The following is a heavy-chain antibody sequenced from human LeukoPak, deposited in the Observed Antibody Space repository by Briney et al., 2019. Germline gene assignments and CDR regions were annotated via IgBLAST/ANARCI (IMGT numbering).Heavy chain of an antibody. D-gene: IGHD1-26*01. CDR3: ARDPTGNSGSYYY. Sequence: ASVKVSCKASGYTFTSYAISWVRQAPGQGLEWMGGIIPIFGTVNYAQKFQGRVTITADKSTSTAYMELSSLRSEDTAVYYCARDPTGNSGSYYYWGQGTLVTVSS. CDR1: GYTFTSYA. CDR2: IIPIFGTV. J-gene: IGHJ4*02. V-gene: IGHV1-69*06.